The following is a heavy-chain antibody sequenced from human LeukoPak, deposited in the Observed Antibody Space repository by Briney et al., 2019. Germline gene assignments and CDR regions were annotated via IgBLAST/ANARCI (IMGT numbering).Heavy chain of an antibody. CDR1: GYTFTGYY. CDR2: INPNSGGT. D-gene: IGHD3-10*01. CDR3: ARGWDYYGSGSYPGYDY. V-gene: IGHV1-2*02. Sequence: ASVKVSCKASGYTFTGYYMHWVRQAPGQGLEWMGWINPNSGGTNYAQKFQGRVTMTRDTSISTAYMELSRLRSDDTAVYYCARGWDYYGSGSYPGYDYWGQGTLVTVSS. J-gene: IGHJ4*02.